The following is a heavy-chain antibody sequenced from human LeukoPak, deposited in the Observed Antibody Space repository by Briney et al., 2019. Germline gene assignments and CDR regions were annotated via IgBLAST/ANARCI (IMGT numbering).Heavy chain of an antibody. CDR1: GFTISSYW. CDR2: IKQDGSEK. CDR3: ARSQVVVASYYFDY. V-gene: IGHV3-7*03. J-gene: IGHJ4*02. D-gene: IGHD2-15*01. Sequence: GGSLRLSCAASGFTISSYWMSWVRQAPGKGLEWVASIKQDGSEKYYVDSVKGRSTISRDNAKNSLYLQMNSLRAEDTAVYYCARSQVVVASYYFDYWGQGTLVTVSS.